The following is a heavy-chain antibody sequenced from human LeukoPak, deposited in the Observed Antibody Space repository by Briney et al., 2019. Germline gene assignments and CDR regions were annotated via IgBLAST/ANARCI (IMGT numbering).Heavy chain of an antibody. V-gene: IGHV1-2*02. CDR1: GYTFTSYY. Sequence: ASVKVSCKASGYTFTSYYMHWVRQAPGQGLEWMGWINPNSGGTNYAQKFQGRVTMTRDTSISTAYMELSRLRSDDTAVYYCARRGGDYVWGSYRYHGAFDIWGQGTMVTVSS. D-gene: IGHD3-16*02. J-gene: IGHJ3*02. CDR3: ARRGGDYVWGSYRYHGAFDI. CDR2: INPNSGGT.